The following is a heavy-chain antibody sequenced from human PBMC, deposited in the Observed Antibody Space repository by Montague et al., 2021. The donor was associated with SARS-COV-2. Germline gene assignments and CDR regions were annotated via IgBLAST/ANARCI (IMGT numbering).Heavy chain of an antibody. D-gene: IGHD3-22*01. V-gene: IGHV4-39*01. CDR3: ASRTYYYDSSGSDAFDV. CDR1: GGSIISSCYY. CDR2: IYYSAST. J-gene: IGHJ3*01. Sequence: SETLSLTCTVSGGSIISSCYYWGWLRPPPGKRLDWIGSIYYSASTYSNSSLKTPVTISVDTSKNQFSLKPSAVTAADTAVYSCASRTYYYDSSGSDAFDVWGQGTMVTVSS.